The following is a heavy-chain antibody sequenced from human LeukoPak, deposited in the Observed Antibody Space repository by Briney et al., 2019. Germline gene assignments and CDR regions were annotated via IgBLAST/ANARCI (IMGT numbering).Heavy chain of an antibody. D-gene: IGHD2-2*01. CDR2: IQAKAYGGAT. CDR3: TRAPHPRCSSSGCYLDY. V-gene: IGHV3-49*04. J-gene: IGHJ4*02. CDR1: GFTFGDYA. Sequence: GGSLRLSCSTSGFTFGDYAMSWVRQAPGKGLEWVGFIQAKAYGGATKYAASVNGRFSISRDDSQSIANLQMNDLETEDTAVYYCTRAPHPRCSSSGCYLDYWGQGTLVTVSS.